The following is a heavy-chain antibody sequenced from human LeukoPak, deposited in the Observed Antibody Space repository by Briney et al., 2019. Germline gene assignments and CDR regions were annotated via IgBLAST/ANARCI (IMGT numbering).Heavy chain of an antibody. CDR1: GYTFTSYG. D-gene: IGHD3-9*01. J-gene: IGHJ3*02. CDR2: ISAYNGNT. V-gene: IGHV1-18*01. Sequence: ASVKVSCKASGYTFTSYGISWVRQAPGQGLEWMGWISAYNGNTNYAQKLQGRVTMTTDTSTSTAYMDLRSLRSDDTAIYYCARVGRYSHRPGPFDIWGQGTMVTVSS. CDR3: ARVGRYSHRPGPFDI.